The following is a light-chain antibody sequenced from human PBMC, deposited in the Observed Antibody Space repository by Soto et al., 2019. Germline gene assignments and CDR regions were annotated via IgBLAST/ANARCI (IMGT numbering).Light chain of an antibody. CDR1: QSVSSRF. CDR2: GAS. J-gene: IGKJ1*01. CDR3: QQYGSALTWT. Sequence: PGATASLSCRASQSVSSRFLAWYQQKPGQAPRLLIYGASRRATGVPDRFSGSGSGTDFTLTISRLEPEDFAVYYCQQYGSALTWTFGQGTKVEIK. V-gene: IGKV3-20*01.